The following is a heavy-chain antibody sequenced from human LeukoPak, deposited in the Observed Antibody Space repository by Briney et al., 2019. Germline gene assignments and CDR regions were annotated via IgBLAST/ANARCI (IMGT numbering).Heavy chain of an antibody. CDR1: GFTFNNCW. Sequence: GGSLRLSCAASGFTFNNCWMSWVRQAPGKGLEWVANIKQDGSEKVYVDSVKGRFTISRDNAKNSLYLQMNSLRAEDTAVYYCASKGALDIWGQGTMVTVSS. CDR2: IKQDGSEK. CDR3: ASKGALDI. J-gene: IGHJ3*02. V-gene: IGHV3-7*01.